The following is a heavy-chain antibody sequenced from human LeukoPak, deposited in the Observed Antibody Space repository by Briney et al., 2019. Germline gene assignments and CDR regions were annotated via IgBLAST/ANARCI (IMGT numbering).Heavy chain of an antibody. CDR2: IYYSGST. J-gene: IGHJ3*02. D-gene: IGHD6-19*01. V-gene: IGHV4-59*01. CDR3: ARDHSSGWYRPGSDAFDI. CDR1: GGSISSYY. Sequence: SETLSLTCTVSGGSISSYYWSWIRQPPGKGLEWIGYIYYSGSTNYNPSLKSRVTISVDTSKNQFSLKPSSVTAADTAVYYCARDHSSGWYRPGSDAFDIWGQGTMVTVSS.